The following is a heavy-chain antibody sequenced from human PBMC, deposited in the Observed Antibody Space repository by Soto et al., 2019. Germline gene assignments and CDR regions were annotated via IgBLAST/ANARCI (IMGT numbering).Heavy chain of an antibody. Sequence: SVKVSCKTSGGTFSSYAISWVRQAPGQGLEWMGGIVPIVDTSTYAQKFQGRVTITADESTSTAYMELSSLRSEDTAIYYCASSYGSGYRAFDYWGQGALVTVSS. CDR1: GGTFSSYA. CDR2: IVPIVDTS. CDR3: ASSYGSGYRAFDY. D-gene: IGHD3-10*01. J-gene: IGHJ4*02. V-gene: IGHV1-69*13.